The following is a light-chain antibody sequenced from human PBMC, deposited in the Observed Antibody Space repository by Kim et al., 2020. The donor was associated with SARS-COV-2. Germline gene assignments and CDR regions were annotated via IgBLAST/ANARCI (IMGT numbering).Light chain of an antibody. CDR3: TSRDSRGKVV. J-gene: IGLJ2*01. CDR2: AKD. CDR1: SLRNYY. V-gene: IGLV3-19*01. Sequence: VAMSQTVRITGQGESLRNYYTTWYQQKARQAPVLVFYAKDKRPSGVPDRFSGSTSGNTASLTITGAQAADEADYYCTSRDSRGKVVFGGGTQLTVL.